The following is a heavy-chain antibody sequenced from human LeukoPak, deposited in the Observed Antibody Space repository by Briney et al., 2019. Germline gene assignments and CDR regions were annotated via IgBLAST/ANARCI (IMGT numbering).Heavy chain of an antibody. CDR3: ARNGIYQLHWVWFDP. D-gene: IGHD2-2*01. Sequence: QSGGSLRLSCAASGFIFSSYAMHWVRQAPGKGLEWVAVISYDGSNKYYADSVKGRFTISRDNSKNTLYLQMNSLRAEDTAVYYCARNGIYQLHWVWFDPWGQGTLVTVSS. CDR2: ISYDGSNK. V-gene: IGHV3-30-3*01. CDR1: GFIFSSYA. J-gene: IGHJ5*02.